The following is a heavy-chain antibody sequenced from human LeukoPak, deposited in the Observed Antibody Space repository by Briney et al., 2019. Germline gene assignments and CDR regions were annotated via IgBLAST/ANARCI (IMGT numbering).Heavy chain of an antibody. CDR1: GFTFSNAW. V-gene: IGHV3-15*01. J-gene: IGHJ4*02. D-gene: IGHD1-26*01. Sequence: GGSLRLSCAASGFTFSNAWMSWVRQAPGKGLEWVGRIKSKTDGGTTDYAAPVKGRFTISRDDSKNTLYLQMNSLKTEDTAVYYCTTARIVGAPEAFDYWGQGTLVTVSS. CDR2: IKSKTDGGTT. CDR3: TTARIVGAPEAFDY.